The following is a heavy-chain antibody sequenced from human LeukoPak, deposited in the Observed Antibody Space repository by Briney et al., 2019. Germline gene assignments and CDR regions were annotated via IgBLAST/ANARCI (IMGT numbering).Heavy chain of an antibody. V-gene: IGHV1-69*05. J-gene: IGHJ4*02. CDR3: ARGPDHFISTSLHY. CDR2: IIPIFGTA. D-gene: IGHD2-2*01. Sequence: ASVKVSCKASGGTFSSYAISWVRQAPGQGLEWMGGIIPIFGTANYAQKFQGRVTITTDESTSTAYMELSSLRSEDTAVYYCARGPDHFISTSLHYWGQGTLVTVSS. CDR1: GGTFSSYA.